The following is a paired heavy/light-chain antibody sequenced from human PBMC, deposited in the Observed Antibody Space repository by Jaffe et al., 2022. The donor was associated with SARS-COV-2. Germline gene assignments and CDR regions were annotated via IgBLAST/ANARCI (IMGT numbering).Heavy chain of an antibody. CDR1: GGSISSSSYY. V-gene: IGHV4-39*01. CDR3: ARSYYTDNWYFFDF. CDR2: IYYSGNT. J-gene: IGHJ4*02. D-gene: IGHD3-3*01. Sequence: QLQLQESGPGLVKPSETLSLTCTVSGGSISSSSYYWGWIRQPPGQGLEWFGSIYYSGNTYYNPSLKSRVSISVDTSKNQFSLRLTSVTAADTAVYYCARSYYTDNWYFFDFWGQGTLVTVSS.
Light chain of an antibody. J-gene: IGKJ2*01. V-gene: IGKV1-12*01. CDR3: QQANSFPYT. Sequence: DIQMTQSPSSVSASVGDRVTITCRASQGISSWLAWYQQKPGKAPQLLIYAASSLQTGVPSRFSGSGSGTDFTLTISSLQPEDFATYYCQQANSFPYTFGQGTKLEI. CDR2: AAS. CDR1: QGISSW.